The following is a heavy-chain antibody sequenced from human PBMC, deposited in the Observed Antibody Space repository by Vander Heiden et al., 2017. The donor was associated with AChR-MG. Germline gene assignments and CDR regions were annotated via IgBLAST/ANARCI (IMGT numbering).Heavy chain of an antibody. Sequence: QVQLVQSGAEVKKPGSSVKVSCKASGGTFSSYTISWVRQAPGQGLEWMGRIIPILGIANYAQKFHGRVTITADKPTSTAYMELSSLRSEDTAVYYCARGGSSSSEVSYYYGMDVWGQGTTVTVSS. J-gene: IGHJ6*02. CDR2: IIPILGIA. CDR3: ARGGSSSSEVSYYYGMDV. CDR1: GGTFSSYT. V-gene: IGHV1-69*02. D-gene: IGHD6-6*01.